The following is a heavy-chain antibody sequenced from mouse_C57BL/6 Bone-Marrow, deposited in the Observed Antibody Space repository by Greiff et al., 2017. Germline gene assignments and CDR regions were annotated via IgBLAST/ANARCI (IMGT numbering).Heavy chain of an antibody. Sequence: VQLQQPGAELVMPGASVKLSCKASGYTFTSYWMHWVKQRPGQGLAWIGEIDPSDSYTNYNQQFKGKSTLTVDKSSSTAYVQLSSLTSEDSAVYYCARDYYYGLDYVDDWGQGTTLTVSA. CDR3: ARDYYYGLDYVDD. CDR2: IDPSDSYT. D-gene: IGHD1-1*01. CDR1: GYTFTSYW. V-gene: IGHV1-69*01. J-gene: IGHJ2*01.